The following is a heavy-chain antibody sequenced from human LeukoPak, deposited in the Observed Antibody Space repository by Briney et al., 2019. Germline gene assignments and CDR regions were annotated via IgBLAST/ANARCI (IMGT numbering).Heavy chain of an antibody. CDR2: IYPGDSDT. CDR3: ARGAYCSSTSCYSLLNNWFDP. Sequence: GESLKISCKGSGYSFTSYWIAWVRQMPGKGLEWMGIIYPGDSDTRYSPSFQGQVTISADKSISTAYLQWSSLKASDTAMYYCARGAYCSSTSCYSLLNNWFDPWGQGTLVTVSS. J-gene: IGHJ5*02. CDR1: GYSFTSYW. V-gene: IGHV5-51*01. D-gene: IGHD2-2*01.